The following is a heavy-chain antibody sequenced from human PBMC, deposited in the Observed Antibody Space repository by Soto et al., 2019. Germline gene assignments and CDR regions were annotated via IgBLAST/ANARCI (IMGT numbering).Heavy chain of an antibody. CDR1: GYNFTNYW. Sequence: GESLKISCKGSGYNFTNYWIGWVRQMAGKGLEWMGIMYPGDFDTRYGPSFQGQVTISADNSITTAYVQWSSLKASDTAMYYCEKRHNYYDSSGQDAFDIWGQGTMVNVS. D-gene: IGHD3-22*01. V-gene: IGHV5-51*01. CDR2: MYPGDFDT. J-gene: IGHJ3*02. CDR3: EKRHNYYDSSGQDAFDI.